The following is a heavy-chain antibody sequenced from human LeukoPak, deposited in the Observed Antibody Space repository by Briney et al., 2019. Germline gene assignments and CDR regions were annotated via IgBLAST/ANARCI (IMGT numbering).Heavy chain of an antibody. D-gene: IGHD5-12*01. CDR3: ARVADQSGYDSGGWFDP. J-gene: IGHJ5*02. V-gene: IGHV4-30-4*01. Sequence: KASQTLSLTCTVSGGSISSGDYYWSWIRQPPGKGLEWIGYIYYSGSTYYNPSLKSRVTISVDTSKNQFSLKLSSVTAADTAVYYCARVADQSGYDSGGWFDPWGQGTLVTVSS. CDR1: GGSISSGDYY. CDR2: IYYSGST.